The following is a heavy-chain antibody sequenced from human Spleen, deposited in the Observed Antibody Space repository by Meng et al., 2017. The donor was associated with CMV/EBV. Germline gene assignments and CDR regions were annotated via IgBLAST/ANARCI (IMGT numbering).Heavy chain of an antibody. CDR2: ISSSSSYI. Sequence: GESLKISCAASGFTFSSYSMNWVRQAPGKGLEWVSSISSSSSYIYYADSVKGRFTISRDNAKNSLYLQMNSLRAEDTAVYYCARDHSGWGGIWDYWGQGTLVTVSS. V-gene: IGHV3-21*01. CDR1: GFTFSSYS. J-gene: IGHJ4*02. CDR3: ARDHSGWGGIWDY. D-gene: IGHD6-19*01.